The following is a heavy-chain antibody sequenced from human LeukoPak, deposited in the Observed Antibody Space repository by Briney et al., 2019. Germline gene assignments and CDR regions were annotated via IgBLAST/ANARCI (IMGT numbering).Heavy chain of an antibody. J-gene: IGHJ3*02. Sequence: SETLSLTCTVSGGSISSYYWSWIRQPPGKGLEWIGYIYTSGSTNYNPSLKSRVTISVDTSKNQFSLKLSSVPAADTAVYYCARQRGRGYSYGYDGDAFDIWGQGTMVTVSS. CDR3: ARQRGRGYSYGYDGDAFDI. V-gene: IGHV4-4*09. D-gene: IGHD5-18*01. CDR1: GGSISSYY. CDR2: IYTSGST.